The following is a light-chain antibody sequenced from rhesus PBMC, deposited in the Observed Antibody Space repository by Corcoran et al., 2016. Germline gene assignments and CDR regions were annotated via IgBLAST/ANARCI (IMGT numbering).Light chain of an antibody. V-gene: IGKV1S12*01. CDR2: AAS. J-gene: IGKJ1*01. CDR3: QHYYDSPRP. Sequence: DIQMTQSPSALSASVGDRVTISCRASQNIYSNLAWYQQKPGKAPKLLIYAASSLQTGIPSRFSGSGSGTDFTLTISRLQPEDSAAYYCQHYYDSPRPFGQGTKVEIK. CDR1: QNIYSN.